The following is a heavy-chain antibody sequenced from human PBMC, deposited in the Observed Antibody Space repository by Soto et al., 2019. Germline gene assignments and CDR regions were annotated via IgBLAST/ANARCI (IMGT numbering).Heavy chain of an antibody. CDR3: ARHNYGSGARATDY. J-gene: IGHJ4*02. D-gene: IGHD3-10*01. Sequence: QLQLQESGPGLVKPSETLSLTCTVSGGSISSSSYYWGWIRQPPGKGLEWIGSIYYSGSTYYNPPLKSRVTISVDTSKNQFSLKLSSVTAADTAVYYCARHNYGSGARATDYWGQGTLVTVSS. CDR1: GGSISSSSYY. V-gene: IGHV4-39*01. CDR2: IYYSGST.